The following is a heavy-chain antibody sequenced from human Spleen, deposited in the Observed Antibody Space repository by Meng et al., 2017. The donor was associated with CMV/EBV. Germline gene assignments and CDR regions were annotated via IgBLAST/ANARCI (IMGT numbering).Heavy chain of an antibody. CDR1: GCSISSDDYY. D-gene: IGHD3-16*01. Sequence: VQLQESGPGLVKPSQTLSLTCTVSGCSISSDDYYWSWIRQPPGKGLECIGYIYNSGSTYYNPSLKSRVIISVDTSKNQFSLKLSSVTAADTAVYYCGSWRGGNYYDYWGQGTLVTVSS. CDR3: GSWRGGNYYDY. V-gene: IGHV4-30-4*08. CDR2: IYNSGST. J-gene: IGHJ4*02.